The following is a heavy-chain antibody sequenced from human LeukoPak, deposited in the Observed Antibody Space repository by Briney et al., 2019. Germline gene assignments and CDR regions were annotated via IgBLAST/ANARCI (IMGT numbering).Heavy chain of an antibody. J-gene: IGHJ4*02. CDR1: AFTFSSYV. CDR3: AKGGWLGYCSSTSCYWGCDY. D-gene: IGHD2-2*01. CDR2: VTSSGGST. Sequence: PGVSLRLSCAASAFTFSSYVMSWVRQAPGKGLEWVSGVTSSGGSTYYADSVKGRFTMSRDNSKNTLYLQMNSLRDEDTAVYYCAKGGWLGYCSSTSCYWGCDYWGQGTRVTVSS. V-gene: IGHV3-23*01.